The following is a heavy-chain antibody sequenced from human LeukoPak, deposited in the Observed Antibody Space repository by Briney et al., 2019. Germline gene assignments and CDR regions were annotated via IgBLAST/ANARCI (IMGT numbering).Heavy chain of an antibody. CDR3: AKNLEQLDPRVFFDY. Sequence: GGSLRLSCVASGFTFSSYAMTWFRQAPGKGLEWVSSFSGGDGSPYHADSVKGRFTISRDNSKSTLYLQMNSLRAEDTAVYYCAKNLEQLDPRVFFDYWGQGTLVTVSS. CDR1: GFTFSSYA. V-gene: IGHV3-23*01. J-gene: IGHJ4*02. D-gene: IGHD6-13*01. CDR2: FSGGDGSP.